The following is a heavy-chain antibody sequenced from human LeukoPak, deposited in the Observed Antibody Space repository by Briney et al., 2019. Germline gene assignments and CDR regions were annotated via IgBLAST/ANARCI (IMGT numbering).Heavy chain of an antibody. D-gene: IGHD6-13*01. Sequence: GASVKVSCKASGYTFTNYYIHWVRQAPGQGLEWMGWINPNSGDTNYAQNFQGRVTMTRDTSITTAYMELSRLRSDDTAVYYCARDPYRSSWYFGFDYWGQGTLVTVSS. CDR1: GYTFTNYY. J-gene: IGHJ4*02. CDR2: INPNSGDT. V-gene: IGHV1-2*02. CDR3: ARDPYRSSWYFGFDY.